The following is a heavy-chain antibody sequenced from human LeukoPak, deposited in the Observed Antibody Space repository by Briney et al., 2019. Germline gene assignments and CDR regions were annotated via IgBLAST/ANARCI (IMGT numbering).Heavy chain of an antibody. CDR1: GFTFSSYG. J-gene: IGHJ6*03. CDR3: AKAFSYGDLPHYYYYYYMDV. V-gene: IGHV3-30*18. D-gene: IGHD4-17*01. CDR2: ISYDGSNK. Sequence: GGSLRLSCAASGFTFSSYGMHWVRQAPGKGLEWVAVISYDGSNKYYADSVKGRFTISRDNSKNTLYLQMNSLRAEDTAVYYCAKAFSYGDLPHYYYYYYMDVWGKGTTVTVSS.